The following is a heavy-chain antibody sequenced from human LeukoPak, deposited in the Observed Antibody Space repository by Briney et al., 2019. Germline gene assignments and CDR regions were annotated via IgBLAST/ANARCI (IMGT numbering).Heavy chain of an antibody. CDR3: AGASRHYYGSGRNLTPWPAGMDV. CDR1: GGSISGGY. D-gene: IGHD3-10*01. Sequence: PSETLSLTCTVSGGSISGGYWSWIRQPPGRGLEWIGYVYTSGSTDYNPSLKSRVTISVDTSNSQFSLTLNSVTAADTAVYYCAGASRHYYGSGRNLTPWPAGMDVWGQGTTVTVS. CDR2: VYTSGST. J-gene: IGHJ6*02. V-gene: IGHV4-4*09.